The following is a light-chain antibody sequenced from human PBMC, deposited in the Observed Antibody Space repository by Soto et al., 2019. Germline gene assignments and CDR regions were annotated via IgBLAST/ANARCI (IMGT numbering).Light chain of an antibody. J-gene: IGLJ1*01. V-gene: IGLV2-23*01. Sequence: QSALTQPASVSGSPGQSITVSCTGTSSDVGSYDLVSWYQLHPGKAPKLLIYEDSEWPSGVSNRFSGSKSGTTASLTISGLQTEDEADYYCCSYAGGSTYVFGTGTKLTVL. CDR1: SSDVGSYDL. CDR2: EDS. CDR3: CSYAGGSTYV.